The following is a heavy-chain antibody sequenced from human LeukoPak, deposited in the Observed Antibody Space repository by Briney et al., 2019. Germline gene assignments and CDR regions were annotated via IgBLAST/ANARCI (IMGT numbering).Heavy chain of an antibody. CDR3: ARGSPTYYDFWSGYYLVGY. Sequence: PSETLSLTCAVYGGSFSGYYWSWIRQPPGKGLEGIGEINHSGSTNYNPSLKSRVTISVDTSKNQFSLKLSSVTAADTAVYYCARGSPTYYDFWSGYYLVGYWGQGTLVTVSS. J-gene: IGHJ4*02. CDR1: GGSFSGYY. D-gene: IGHD3-3*01. CDR2: INHSGST. V-gene: IGHV4-34*01.